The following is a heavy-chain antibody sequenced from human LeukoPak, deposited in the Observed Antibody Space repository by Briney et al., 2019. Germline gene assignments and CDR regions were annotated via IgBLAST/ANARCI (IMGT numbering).Heavy chain of an antibody. J-gene: IGHJ4*02. D-gene: IGHD3-22*01. CDR2: IDQDGSEI. CDR1: GFTFSNYW. Sequence: GGSVRLSCAASGFTFSNYWMSWVRQAPGKGLEWVANIDQDGSEINYVDSVKGPFTISRDNAKNSLYLQMDSLRAEDTAVYYCARDRGYSTFDYWGQGTLVTVSS. CDR3: ARDRGYSTFDY. V-gene: IGHV3-7*01.